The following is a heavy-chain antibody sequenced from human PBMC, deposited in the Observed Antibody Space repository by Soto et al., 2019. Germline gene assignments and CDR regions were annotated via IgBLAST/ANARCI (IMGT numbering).Heavy chain of an antibody. Sequence: LRLSCGASGFSFSKYGMHWVRQAPGEGLEWLSLISYDGSEKWYAESVKGRFTISRDNSKSTLYLQMNSLGGDDTAVYYCAKGYEVSRPAASGWHSNYFYGVDVWGRGTTVTVYS. CDR2: ISYDGSEK. D-gene: IGHD6-19*01. J-gene: IGHJ6*02. V-gene: IGHV3-30*18. CDR1: GFSFSKYG. CDR3: AKGYEVSRPAASGWHSNYFYGVDV.